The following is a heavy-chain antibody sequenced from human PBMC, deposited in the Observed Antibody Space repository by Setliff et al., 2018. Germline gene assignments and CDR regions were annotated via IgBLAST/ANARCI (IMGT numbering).Heavy chain of an antibody. CDR3: ARDVYDFRTGQGDP. J-gene: IGHJ5*02. Sequence: GGSLRLSCSVSGITFKNAWMTWVRQAPGKGPQWVGRIKSSIEGATSDYGAPARGRFTISRDDSKNMIHLQMNSLRAEDTAVYYCARDVYDFRTGQGDPWGQGTRVTVSS. CDR1: GITFKNAW. CDR2: IKSSIEGATS. D-gene: IGHD3-3*01. V-gene: IGHV3-15*01.